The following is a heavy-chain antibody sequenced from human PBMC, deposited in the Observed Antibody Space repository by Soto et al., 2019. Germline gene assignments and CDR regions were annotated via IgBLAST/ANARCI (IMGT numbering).Heavy chain of an antibody. D-gene: IGHD3-10*01. V-gene: IGHV1-2*04. CDR2: INPNSGGT. CDR1: GYTFTGYY. J-gene: IGHJ4*02. Sequence: QVQLVQSGAEVKKPGASVKVSCKASGYTFTGYYMHWVRQAPGQGLEWMGWINPNSGGTNYAQKFQGWVTMTRETSISAAYMELSRLRSDDTAVYYGARTTYYYGSGLDYWGQGTLVTVSS. CDR3: ARTTYYYGSGLDY.